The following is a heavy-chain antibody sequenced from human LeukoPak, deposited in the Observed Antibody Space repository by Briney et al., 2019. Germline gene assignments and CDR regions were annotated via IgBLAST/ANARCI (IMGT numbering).Heavy chain of an antibody. D-gene: IGHD6-19*01. Sequence: GASVRLSCTASGYTFTDSYMHWVRQAPGQGLEWMGWISAYNGNTNYAQKLQGRLTMTTDTSTSTAFLELRSLRSDDTAVYYCARDYKFSNGWNYFDYWGQGTLVTVS. CDR2: ISAYNGNT. CDR1: GYTFTDSY. CDR3: ARDYKFSNGWNYFDY. V-gene: IGHV1-18*04. J-gene: IGHJ4*02.